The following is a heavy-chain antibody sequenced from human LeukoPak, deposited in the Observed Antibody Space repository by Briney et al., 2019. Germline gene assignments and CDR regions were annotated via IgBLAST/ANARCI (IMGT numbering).Heavy chain of an antibody. D-gene: IGHD2-2*01. CDR3: ARVWGYCSSTSCRTIDY. V-gene: IGHV3-21*01. CDR1: GFTFSSYS. CDR2: TSSSSSYI. J-gene: IGHJ4*02. Sequence: GGSLRLSCAASGFTFSSYSMNWVRQAPGKGLEWVSSTSSSSSYIYYADSVKGRFTISRDNAKNSLYLQMNSLRAEDTAVYYCARVWGYCSSTSCRTIDYWGQGTLVTVSS.